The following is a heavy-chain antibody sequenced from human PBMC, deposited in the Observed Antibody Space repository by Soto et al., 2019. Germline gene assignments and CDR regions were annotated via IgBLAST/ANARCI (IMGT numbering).Heavy chain of an antibody. Sequence: QVQLVQSGAEVKTPGSSLKVSCKVSGSRFSNYVISWVRQAPGHGLEWLGRIIPIFNSTKYAQSFQGRVTITADKSTSTAYMELRSLRSADTAVYYCAREILSPDFYFHGMDVWGQGTTVTVSS. CDR2: IIPIFNST. J-gene: IGHJ6*02. CDR3: AREILSPDFYFHGMDV. V-gene: IGHV1-69*06. CDR1: GSRFSNYV. D-gene: IGHD2-15*01.